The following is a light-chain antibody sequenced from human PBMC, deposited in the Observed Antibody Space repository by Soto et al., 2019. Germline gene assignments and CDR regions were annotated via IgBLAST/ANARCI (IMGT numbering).Light chain of an antibody. CDR2: WAS. J-gene: IGKJ1*01. CDR3: QQYYSTPQT. V-gene: IGKV4-1*01. Sequence: DIVMTQSPASLAVSLGERATINCKSSQSVVYSSNNKNYLAWYQQKPGQPPKLLIYWASTRESGVPDRFSGSGSGTDFTLTISSLQAEDVAVYYCQQYYSTPQTFGQGTKVDIK. CDR1: QSVVYSSNNKNY.